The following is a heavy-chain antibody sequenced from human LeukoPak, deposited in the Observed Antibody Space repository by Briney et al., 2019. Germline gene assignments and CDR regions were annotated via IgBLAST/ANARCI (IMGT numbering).Heavy chain of an antibody. J-gene: IGHJ3*02. CDR3: ARVGSYFNLGAAFDI. CDR1: GYTLTSYD. V-gene: IGHV1-8*01. D-gene: IGHD1-26*01. CDR2: MNPNSGNT. Sequence: GASVKVSCKASGYTLTSYDINWVRQATGQGPEWMGWMNPNSGNTGYAQKFQGRVTMTRNTSISTAYMELSSLRSEDTAVYYCARVGSYFNLGAAFDIWGQGTMVTVSS.